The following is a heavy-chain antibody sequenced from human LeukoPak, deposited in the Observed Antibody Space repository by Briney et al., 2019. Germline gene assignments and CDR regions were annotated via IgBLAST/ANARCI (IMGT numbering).Heavy chain of an antibody. CDR2: IRYDGSNN. CDR3: AKDRQGILGNAFDI. Sequence: GGSLRLSCAASGFIFSNYGMHWVRQAPGKGLEWVAFIRYDGSNNYYADSVKGRFTISRDNSKNTLYLQMNSLRAEDTAVYYCAKDRQGILGNAFDIWGQGTMVTVSS. CDR1: GFIFSNYG. V-gene: IGHV3-30*02. J-gene: IGHJ3*02. D-gene: IGHD7-27*01.